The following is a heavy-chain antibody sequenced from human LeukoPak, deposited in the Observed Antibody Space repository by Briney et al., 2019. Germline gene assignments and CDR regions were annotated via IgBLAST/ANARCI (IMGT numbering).Heavy chain of an antibody. J-gene: IGHJ3*02. CDR1: GGSISSSSHY. D-gene: IGHD3-22*01. V-gene: IGHV4-39*07. CDR2: IYYSGST. Sequence: SETLSLTCSVSGGSISSSSHYWDWIRQPPGEGLEWIGSIYYSGSTYYNPSLKSRVTISVDTSKNQFSLKLSSVTAADTAVYYCAREGITMIVVAGDAFDIWGQGTMVTVSS. CDR3: AREGITMIVVAGDAFDI.